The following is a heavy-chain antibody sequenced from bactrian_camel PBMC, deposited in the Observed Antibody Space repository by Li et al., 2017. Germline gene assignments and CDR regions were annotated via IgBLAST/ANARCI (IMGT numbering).Heavy chain of an antibody. J-gene: IGHJ6*01. CDR1: GGTFRRYV. CDR3: AKGVDRYTDHEWGFGY. V-gene: IGHV3S40*01. Sequence: VQLVESGGGLVQPGGSLRLSCSFSGGTFRRYVMDWVRQAPGKGLEWISGIDRSGSSTDVADSVKGRFTISRDNAKNTVYLQLNSLKTEDMAVYHCAKGVDRYTDHEWGFGYWGQGTQVTVS. D-gene: IGHD5*01. CDR2: IDRSGSST.